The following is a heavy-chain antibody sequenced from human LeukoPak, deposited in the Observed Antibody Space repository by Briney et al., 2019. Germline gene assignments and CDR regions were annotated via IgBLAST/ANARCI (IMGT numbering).Heavy chain of an antibody. J-gene: IGHJ6*02. CDR3: ARDSIWFGELLRNYYYGMDV. CDR1: GFPFSSYG. CDR2: IWYDGSNK. V-gene: IGHV3-33*01. D-gene: IGHD3-10*01. Sequence: GGSLGLFWAASGFPFSSYGLHRVRQAPGQGLEGVAVIWYDGSNKYYADSVKGRFTISRDNSKNTLYLQMNSLRAEDTAVYYCARDSIWFGELLRNYYYGMDVWGQGTTVTVSS.